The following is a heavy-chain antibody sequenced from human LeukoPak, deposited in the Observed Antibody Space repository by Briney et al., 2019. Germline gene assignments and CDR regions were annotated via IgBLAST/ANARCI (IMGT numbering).Heavy chain of an antibody. CDR2: ISSSSRYI. CDR3: ARVRSSWYYFDY. V-gene: IGHV3-21*01. CDR1: GFTFSSCS. D-gene: IGHD6-13*01. J-gene: IGHJ4*02. Sequence: PGGSLRLSCAASGFTFSSCSKKWGLQAPPRGVLGCISISSSSRYIYYAASVKGRFTISRDNAKNSLYLQMSSLSAEDTAVYYCARVRSSWYYFDYWGQGTLVTVSS.